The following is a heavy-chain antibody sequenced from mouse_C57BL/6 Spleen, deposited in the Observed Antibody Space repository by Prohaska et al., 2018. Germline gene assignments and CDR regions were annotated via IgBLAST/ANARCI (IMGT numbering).Heavy chain of an antibody. V-gene: IGHV5-6*01. J-gene: IGHJ4*01. D-gene: IGHD1-1*01. CDR2: ISSGGSYT. CDR3: ARHRYYYGSSYYAMDY. CDR1: GFTFSSYG. Sequence: EVQLVESGGDLAKPGGSLKLSCAASGFTFSSYGMSWVRQTPDKRLEWVATISSGGSYTYYPDSVKGRFTISRDNAKNTLYLQMSSLKSEDTAMYYCARHRYYYGSSYYAMDYWGQGTSVTVSS.